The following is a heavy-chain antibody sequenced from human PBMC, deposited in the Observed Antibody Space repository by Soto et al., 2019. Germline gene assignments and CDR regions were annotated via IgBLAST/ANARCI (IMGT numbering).Heavy chain of an antibody. V-gene: IGHV4-4*02. CDR1: GGSITTDNW. CDR3: ARGYAFDV. J-gene: IGHJ3*01. CDR2: IHHSGST. Sequence: SETLSLTCSVSGGSITTDNWWSWVRQPPGKGLEWIGEIHHSGSTNYNMSLKSRVITSVDKSKNQFSLNLIFVTAADTAMYYCARGYAFDVWGRGTMVTVSS.